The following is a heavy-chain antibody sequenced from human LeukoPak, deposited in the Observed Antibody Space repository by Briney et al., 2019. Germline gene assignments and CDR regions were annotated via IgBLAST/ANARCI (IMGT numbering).Heavy chain of an antibody. Sequence: PGGSLRPSCAASGFTFSSYWMSWVRQAPGKGLEWVANIKQDGSEKYYVDSVKGRFTISRDNAKNSLYLQMNSLRAEDTAVYYCAREGSDWNYYYYVDVWGKGTTVTISS. CDR1: GFTFSSYW. CDR3: AREGSDWNYYYYVDV. J-gene: IGHJ6*03. D-gene: IGHD6-19*01. V-gene: IGHV3-7*01. CDR2: IKQDGSEK.